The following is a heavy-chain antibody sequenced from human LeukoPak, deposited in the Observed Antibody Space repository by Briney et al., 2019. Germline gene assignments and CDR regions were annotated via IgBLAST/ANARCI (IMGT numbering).Heavy chain of an antibody. Sequence: PGRSLRLSCAASGFTFDDYAMHWVRQAPGKGLEWVSGISWNSGSIGYADSVKGRFTISRDNAKNSLYLQMNSLRAEDMALYYCAKGDMHAFDIWGQGTMVTVSS. V-gene: IGHV3-9*03. CDR2: ISWNSGSI. CDR3: AKGDMHAFDI. J-gene: IGHJ3*02. D-gene: IGHD3-16*01. CDR1: GFTFDDYA.